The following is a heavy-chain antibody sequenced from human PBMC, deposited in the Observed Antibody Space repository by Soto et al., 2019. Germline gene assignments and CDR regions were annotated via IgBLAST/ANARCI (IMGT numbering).Heavy chain of an antibody. Sequence: EERLRRSSMSCGFTFRTYTMNWVRQAPGKGLEWVSGIRGFSPYTFYAESVKGRFTISRDNAKNSLYLQMNSLRAEDTAVYYCARDRGYDAHDYYFNAMDVWGQGNTVP. D-gene: IGHD3-10*01. CDR1: GFTFRTYT. J-gene: IGHJ6*02. CDR2: IRGFSPYT. V-gene: IGHV3-21*01. CDR3: ARDRGYDAHDYYFNAMDV.